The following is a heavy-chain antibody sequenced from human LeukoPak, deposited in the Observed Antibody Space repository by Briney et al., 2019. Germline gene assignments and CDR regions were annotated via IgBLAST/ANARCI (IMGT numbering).Heavy chain of an antibody. Sequence: GASVKVSCKASGYTFTGYYMHWVRQAPGQGLELMGWINPNSGGTNYAQKFQGRVTMTRDTSISTAYMELSRLRSDDTAVYYCARAYYDILTGYYYFDYWGQGTLVTVSS. J-gene: IGHJ4*02. CDR3: ARAYYDILTGYYYFDY. D-gene: IGHD3-9*01. CDR2: INPNSGGT. V-gene: IGHV1-2*02. CDR1: GYTFTGYY.